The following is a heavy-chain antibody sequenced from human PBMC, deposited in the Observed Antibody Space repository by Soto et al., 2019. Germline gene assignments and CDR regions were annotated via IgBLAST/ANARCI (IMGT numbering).Heavy chain of an antibody. J-gene: IGHJ3*02. Sequence: QVQLEQSGAEVKKPGSSVKISCKASGGTLSDHGVSWLRQAPGQGQEWVGGTIPVFNTAKYAPKFQGRVTIAEDKSTNIDYMELGSLRSDDTAFYYWARGVYGSGNYYTGPSAFDMWGQGTLVIVSS. CDR1: GGTLSDHG. CDR3: ARGVYGSGNYYTGPSAFDM. D-gene: IGHD3-10*01. V-gene: IGHV1-69*06. CDR2: TIPVFNTA.